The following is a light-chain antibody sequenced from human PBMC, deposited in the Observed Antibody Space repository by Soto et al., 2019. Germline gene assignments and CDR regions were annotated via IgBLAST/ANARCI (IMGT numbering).Light chain of an antibody. CDR2: DNN. CDR3: ATWDSALSAGV. Sequence: QSVLTQPPSMSAAPGQMVAISCSGTSSNIGDNSVSWYQHFPGTAPKVLIYDNNRRHSGIPDRFSGSKSGTSATLTIIGLQTGDEADYYCATWDSALSAGVFGGGTQLTVL. CDR1: SSNIGDNS. V-gene: IGLV1-51*01. J-gene: IGLJ3*02.